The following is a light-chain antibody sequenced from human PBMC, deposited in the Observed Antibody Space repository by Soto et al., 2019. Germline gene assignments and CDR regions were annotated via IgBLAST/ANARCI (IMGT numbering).Light chain of an antibody. J-gene: IGKJ5*01. Sequence: EIIFTPSPDTLSLSPGERATLSCRASQTVSSNYLAWCQQRPGQAPRLLIYGASTRAAGIPDRFSGSGSGTDFTLTITRLEPEDSAVYFCQQYTGPPTTFGQGTRLEIK. CDR1: QTVSSNY. V-gene: IGKV3-20*01. CDR2: GAS. CDR3: QQYTGPPTT.